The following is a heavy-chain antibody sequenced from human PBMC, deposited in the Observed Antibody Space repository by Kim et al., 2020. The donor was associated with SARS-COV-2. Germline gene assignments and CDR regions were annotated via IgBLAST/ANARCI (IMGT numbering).Heavy chain of an antibody. CDR1: GFTFGSYS. CDR2: ISSSSSYI. J-gene: IGHJ4*02. D-gene: IGHD4-17*01. Sequence: GGSLRLSCAASGFTFGSYSMNWVRQAPGKGLEWVSSISSSSSYIYYADSVKGLFTISRDNAKNSLYLQMNSLRAEDTAVYYCARGWTVTPIWGQGTLVTVSS. CDR3: ARGWTVTPI. V-gene: IGHV3-21*01.